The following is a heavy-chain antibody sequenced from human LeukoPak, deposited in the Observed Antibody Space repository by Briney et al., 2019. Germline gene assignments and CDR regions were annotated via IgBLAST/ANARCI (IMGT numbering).Heavy chain of an antibody. D-gene: IGHD2-15*01. CDR2: IYYSGST. V-gene: IGHV4-39*01. CDR1: GGSISSSSYY. Sequence: SETLSLTCTVSGGSISSSSYYWGWIRQPPGKGLEWIGSIYYSGSTYYNPSLKSRVTMSVDTSKNQISLKLRSVTAADTAVYYCARHGYCGGGSCYSGWFDPWGQGTLVTVSP. J-gene: IGHJ5*02. CDR3: ARHGYCGGGSCYSGWFDP.